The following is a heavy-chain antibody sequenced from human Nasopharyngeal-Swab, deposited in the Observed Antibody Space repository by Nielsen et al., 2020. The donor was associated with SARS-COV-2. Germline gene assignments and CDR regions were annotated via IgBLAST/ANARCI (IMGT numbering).Heavy chain of an antibody. CDR1: GFTFDDYA. CDR2: ISWNSGSI. CDR3: AKDMSPNTYYYYMDV. V-gene: IGHV3-9*01. Sequence: SLTISCAASGFTFDDYAMHWVRQAPGKGLEWVSGISWNSGSIGYADSVKGRFTISRDNAKNSLYLQMNSLRAEDTALYYCAKDMSPNTYYYYMDVWGKGTTVTVSS. J-gene: IGHJ6*03.